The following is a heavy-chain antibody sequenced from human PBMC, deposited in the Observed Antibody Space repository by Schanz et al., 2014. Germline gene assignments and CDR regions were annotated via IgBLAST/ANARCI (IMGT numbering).Heavy chain of an antibody. D-gene: IGHD1-7*01. CDR3: ARDRWNYEGGIFDI. V-gene: IGHV1-69*04. CDR2: FMPFLGIT. CDR1: GDTFDNFG. Sequence: QVPLVQSGAEVKKPGSSVKVSCKATGDTFDNFGISWVRQAPGQGPEWIGRFMPFLGITNLAQKFQDRVTMTADKATSTAYMELSGLRSEDTAMYYCARDRWNYEGGIFDIWGQGPMVTGSS. J-gene: IGHJ3*02.